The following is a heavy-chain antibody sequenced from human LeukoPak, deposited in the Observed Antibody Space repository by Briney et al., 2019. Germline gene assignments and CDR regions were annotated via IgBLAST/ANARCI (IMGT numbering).Heavy chain of an antibody. J-gene: IGHJ4*02. CDR3: ARGLFTMVRGVIGY. D-gene: IGHD3-10*01. V-gene: IGHV3-33*01. CDR1: GFTFSSYG. CDR2: IWYDGSNK. Sequence: PGGSLRLSCAASGFTFSSYGMHWVRQAPGKGLEWVAVIWYDGSNKYYADSVKGRFTISRDNSKNTLYLQMNSLRAEDTAVYYCARGLFTMVRGVIGYWGQGTLVTVSS.